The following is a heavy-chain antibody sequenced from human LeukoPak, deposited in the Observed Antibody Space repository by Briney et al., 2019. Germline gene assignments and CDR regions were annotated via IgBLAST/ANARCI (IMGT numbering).Heavy chain of an antibody. D-gene: IGHD1-1*01. CDR1: GYTFTSYG. CDR2: ISAYNGNT. J-gene: IGHJ4*02. V-gene: IGHV1-18*04. Sequence: ASVKVSGKASGYTFTSYGISWVRQAPGQGLEWMGWISAYNGNTNYAQKLQGRVTMTTDTSTSTAYMELRSLRSDDTAVYYCARSPSYNWNDGGDYWGQGTLVTVSS. CDR3: ARSPSYNWNDGGDY.